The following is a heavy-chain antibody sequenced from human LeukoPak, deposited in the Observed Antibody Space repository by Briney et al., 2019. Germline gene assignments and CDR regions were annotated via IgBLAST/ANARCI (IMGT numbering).Heavy chain of an antibody. CDR3: TTHRGYSSSPTFDY. D-gene: IGHD6-13*01. CDR1: GFTFSNAW. Sequence: PGGSLRLSCAASGFTFSNAWMSWVRQAPGKGLEWVGRIERKTDGATTDYAAPVKGRFTISRDDSKNTLYLQMNSLKTEDTAVCYCTTHRGYSSSPTFDYWGQGTLVTVPS. CDR2: IERKTDGATT. J-gene: IGHJ4*02. V-gene: IGHV3-15*04.